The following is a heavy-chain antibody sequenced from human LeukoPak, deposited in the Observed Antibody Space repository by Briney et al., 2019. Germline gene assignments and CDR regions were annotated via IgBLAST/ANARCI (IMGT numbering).Heavy chain of an antibody. D-gene: IGHD2-2*01. J-gene: IGHJ6*03. V-gene: IGHV3-21*01. CDR2: ISSSSSYI. CDR1: GFTFSSYS. Sequence: GGSLRLSCAASGFTFSSYSMNWVRQAPGKGLEWVSSISSSSSYIYYADSVKGRFTISRDNAKNSLYLQMNSLRAEDTAVYYCARAVGPCSSTSCYLRYYYYYYYMDVWGKGTTVTVSS. CDR3: ARAVGPCSSTSCYLRYYYYYYYMDV.